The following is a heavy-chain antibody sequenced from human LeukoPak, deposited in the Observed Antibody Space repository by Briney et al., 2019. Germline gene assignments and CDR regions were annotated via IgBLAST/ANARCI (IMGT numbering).Heavy chain of an antibody. CDR2: IYNSGST. CDR1: GGSINTYY. CDR3: ARRANWGFFDY. Sequence: SETLSLTCTVSGGSINTYYWSWIRQPPGKGLEWIGYIYNSGSTSYHPSLKSRVTISGDTSKNQFSLKLSSVTAADTAVYYCARRANWGFFDYWGQGTLDTVSS. J-gene: IGHJ4*02. D-gene: IGHD7-27*01. V-gene: IGHV4-59*01.